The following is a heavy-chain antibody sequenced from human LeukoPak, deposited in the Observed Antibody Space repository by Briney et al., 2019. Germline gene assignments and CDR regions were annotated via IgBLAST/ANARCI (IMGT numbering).Heavy chain of an antibody. Sequence: SETLSLTCRVSGGSINSDYWSWIRQPPGKGLEWIGYIFYTGSTRYNSPLNSRVTISVDRSKNLFSLKLSSVTAADTAVYYCARGPYYYLDVWGRGTTVTVSS. J-gene: IGHJ6*03. CDR2: IFYTGST. V-gene: IGHV4-59*01. CDR1: GGSINSDY. CDR3: ARGPYYYLDV.